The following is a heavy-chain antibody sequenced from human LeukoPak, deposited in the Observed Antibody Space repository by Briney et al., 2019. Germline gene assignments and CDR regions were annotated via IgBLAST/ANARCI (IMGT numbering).Heavy chain of an antibody. CDR3: AKGVSSSWSNDAFDI. V-gene: IGHV3-30*18. CDR2: ISYDGSNK. CDR1: GFTFSRHD. D-gene: IGHD6-13*01. Sequence: PGRSLRLSRVASGFTFSRHDMNWVRQAPGKGLEWVAVISYDGSNKYYADSVKGRFTISRDNSKNTLYLQMNSLRTEDTAVYYCAKGVSSSWSNDAFDIWGQGTMVTVSS. J-gene: IGHJ3*02.